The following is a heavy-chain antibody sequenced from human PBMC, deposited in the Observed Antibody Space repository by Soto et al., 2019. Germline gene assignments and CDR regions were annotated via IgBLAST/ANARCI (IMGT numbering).Heavy chain of an antibody. Sequence: QVQLVQSGAEVKKPGSSVKVSCKASGGTFGSYAISWVRQAPGQGLEWMGGIIPIPGTANYAQKLQGRVTIAADESTSTAYMELSSVRSEDTAVYYCARSQGSSTSLEIYYYYYYGMDVWGQGTTVTVSS. V-gene: IGHV1-69*01. J-gene: IGHJ6*02. D-gene: IGHD2-2*01. CDR3: ARSQGSSTSLEIYYYYYYGMDV. CDR1: GGTFGSYA. CDR2: IIPIPGTA.